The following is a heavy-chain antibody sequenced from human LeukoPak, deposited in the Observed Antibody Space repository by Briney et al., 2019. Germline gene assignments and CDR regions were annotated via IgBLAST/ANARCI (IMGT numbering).Heavy chain of an antibody. CDR2: ISSSSSYI. Sequence: GGSLRLSCAASGFTFSSYSMNWVRQAPGKGLEWVSSISSSSSYIYYADSVKGRFTISRDNSRNTLFLQMDSLSIEDTAVYFCAKEKVAYYSSAWAGLFDTWGQGALVTVSS. CDR3: AKEKVAYYSSAWAGLFDT. D-gene: IGHD6-19*01. V-gene: IGHV3-21*01. CDR1: GFTFSSYS. J-gene: IGHJ5*02.